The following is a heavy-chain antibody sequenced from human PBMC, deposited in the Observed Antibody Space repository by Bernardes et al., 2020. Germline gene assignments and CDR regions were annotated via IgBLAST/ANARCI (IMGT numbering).Heavy chain of an antibody. CDR1: GITFSSYT. V-gene: IGHV3-7*03. Sequence: GGSLRLSCAASGITFSSYTMYWVRQAPGKGLECVANINLDGSEKYYVDSVKGRFTISRDNAKSSLYLQMNSLRGEDTAVYYCATVSPYFDYWGQGNLVTVSS. J-gene: IGHJ4*02. D-gene: IGHD3-16*02. CDR3: ATVSPYFDY. CDR2: INLDGSEK.